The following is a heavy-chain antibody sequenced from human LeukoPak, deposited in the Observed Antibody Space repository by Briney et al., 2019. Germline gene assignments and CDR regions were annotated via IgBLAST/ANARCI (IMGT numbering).Heavy chain of an antibody. J-gene: IGHJ3*01. CDR2: ITRSSAYI. CDR3: ARDPGYSEFDV. CDR1: GFIFSTYT. D-gene: IGHD4-11*01. V-gene: IGHV3-21*01. Sequence: GGSLRLSCAGSGFIFSTYTMNWVRQAPGKGLEWVSTITRSSAYIYYADSVKGRFTISRDNAKNSVSLQMNSLRAEDTAVYYCARDPGYSEFDVWGQGAMVIVSS.